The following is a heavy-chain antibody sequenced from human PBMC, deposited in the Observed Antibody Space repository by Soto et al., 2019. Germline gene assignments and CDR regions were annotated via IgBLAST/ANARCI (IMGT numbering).Heavy chain of an antibody. CDR2: IIPIFGTA. CDR1: GATFSSYA. Sequence: QVQLVQSGAAVKKPGASVKVSCKASGATFSSYAISWVRQAPGQGLEWMGGIIPIFGTANYAQKFQGRVTITADESTGPAYKELSSLRSEDTAVYYCARPSDYDYVWGSYRQDAFDIWGQGTMVKVSA. V-gene: IGHV1-69*01. D-gene: IGHD3-16*01. J-gene: IGHJ3*02. CDR3: ARPSDYDYVWGSYRQDAFDI.